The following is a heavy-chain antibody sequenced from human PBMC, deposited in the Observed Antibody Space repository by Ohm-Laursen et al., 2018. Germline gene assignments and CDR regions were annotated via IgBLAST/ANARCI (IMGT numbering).Heavy chain of an antibody. CDR2: VYIGGNT. Sequence: SQTLSLTCTVSGGSISSGGYYWSWIRQPPGQGLEYIGFVYIGGNTNYNPSLKSRVTISVDTSKNQLSLKLSSVTAADTAVYYCARSVEATGTFGSWGQGTLVTVSS. CDR1: GGSISSGGYY. CDR3: ARSVEATGTFGS. D-gene: IGHD1-1*01. V-gene: IGHV4-61*08. J-gene: IGHJ4*02.